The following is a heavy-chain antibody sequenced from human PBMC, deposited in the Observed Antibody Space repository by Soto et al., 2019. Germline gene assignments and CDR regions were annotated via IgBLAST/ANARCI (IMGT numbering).Heavy chain of an antibody. CDR1: GFTFSTYD. D-gene: IGHD3-16*01. V-gene: IGHV3-48*01. J-gene: IGHJ4*02. CDR2: ISGSSSTI. Sequence: SLRLSCAASGFTFSTYDMNWVRQAPGKGLEWVSYISGSSSTIYYADSVKGRFTISRDNAKKSLYLQMNSLRVEDTAVYYCASAPWHPDPIGWRQGTFVPVSS. CDR3: ASAPWHPDPIG.